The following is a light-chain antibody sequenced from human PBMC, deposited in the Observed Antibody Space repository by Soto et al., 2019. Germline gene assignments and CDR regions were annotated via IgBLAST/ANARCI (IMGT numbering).Light chain of an antibody. CDR3: QQYNNWWT. J-gene: IGKJ1*01. CDR1: QDIKSH. Sequence: IGMTQYAATLSVSPGERATLSCRASQDIKSHLAWYQQKPGQAPSLLISRASTRATGIPARFSGSGSGTEFTLTISRLQSEDFAVYYCQQYNNWWTFGQGTKVDI. CDR2: RAS. V-gene: IGKV3-15*01.